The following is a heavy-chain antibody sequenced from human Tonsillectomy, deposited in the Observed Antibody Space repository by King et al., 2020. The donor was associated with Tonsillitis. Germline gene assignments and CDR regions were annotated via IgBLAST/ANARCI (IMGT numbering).Heavy chain of an antibody. CDR2: ISYDTSNK. CDR3: AKNLKKGIFFGSGGYYEYGMDV. V-gene: IGHV3-30*18. CDR1: GFTFSSFG. J-gene: IGHJ6*02. Sequence: VQLVESGGGVVQPGRSLRLSCAASGFTFSSFGMRWVRQAPGKGLEWVAGISYDTSNKSYADSVKGRFTISRDDSKNTLYLQMNSLRPDDTAVYYCAKNLKKGIFFGSGGYYEYGMDVWGQGTTVTVSS. D-gene: IGHD3-10*01.